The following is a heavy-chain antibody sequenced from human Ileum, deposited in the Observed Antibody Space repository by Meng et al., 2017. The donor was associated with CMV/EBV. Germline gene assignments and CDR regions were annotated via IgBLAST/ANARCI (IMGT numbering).Heavy chain of an antibody. D-gene: IGHD2-15*01. Sequence: FCDYSISLLRRAPGEGLEWVSYISSTGSTIYYADSVKGRFTISRDNAKNSLYLQMNSPRAEDTAVYYCARVMGYCSGSSCYSDYFDYWGQGTLVTVSS. J-gene: IGHJ4*02. V-gene: IGHV3-11*01. CDR1: FCDYS. CDR2: ISSTGSTI. CDR3: ARVMGYCSGSSCYSDYFDY.